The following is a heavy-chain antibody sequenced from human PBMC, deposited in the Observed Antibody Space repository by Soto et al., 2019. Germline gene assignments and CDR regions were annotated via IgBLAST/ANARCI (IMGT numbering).Heavy chain of an antibody. J-gene: IGHJ6*02. CDR3: ARHLYCSSTSCTPHGMDV. D-gene: IGHD2-2*01. V-gene: IGHV3-48*02. CDR1: GVPFSSYS. CDR2: ISSSSSTI. Sequence: PGGSLRLSCAASGVPFSSYSMNWVRQAPGKGLEWVSYISSSSSTIYYADSVKGRFTISRDNAKNSLYLQMNSLRDEDTAVYYCARHLYCSSTSCTPHGMDVWGQGTTVTVSS.